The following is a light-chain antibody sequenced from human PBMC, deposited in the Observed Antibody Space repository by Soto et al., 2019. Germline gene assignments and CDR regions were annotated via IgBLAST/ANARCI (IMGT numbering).Light chain of an antibody. Sequence: IQLTQSPSFLSASVGDRVTITCRASQGIRNDLGWYQQKPGKAPKLLIYAAYSVQSGVQSRFSGSGSGTDFTLTIRSLQPEDFATYYCIQDYNYPRTFGQGTKVDNK. CDR3: IQDYNYPRT. V-gene: IGKV1-6*01. CDR1: QGIRND. CDR2: AAY. J-gene: IGKJ1*01.